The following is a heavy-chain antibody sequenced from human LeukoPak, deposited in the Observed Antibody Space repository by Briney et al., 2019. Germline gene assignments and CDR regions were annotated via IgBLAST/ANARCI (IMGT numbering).Heavy chain of an antibody. CDR2: IRYDGSNK. Sequence: GGSLRLSCAASGFTFSSYGMHWVRQAPGKGLEWVAFIRYDGSNKYYADSVKGRFTISRDNSKNTLYLQMNSLRAEDTAVYYCAKDPGLGYYGSGSYYIFDYWGQGTLVTVSS. V-gene: IGHV3-30*02. CDR1: GFTFSSYG. J-gene: IGHJ4*02. D-gene: IGHD3-10*01. CDR3: AKDPGLGYYGSGSYYIFDY.